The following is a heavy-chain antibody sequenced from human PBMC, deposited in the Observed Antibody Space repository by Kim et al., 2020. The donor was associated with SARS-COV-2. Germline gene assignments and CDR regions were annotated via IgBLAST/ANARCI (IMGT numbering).Heavy chain of an antibody. CDR2: IWYDGSNK. Sequence: GGSLRLSCAASGFTFSSYGMHWVRQAPGKGLEWVAVIWYDGSNKYYADSVKGRFTISRDNSKNTLYLQMNSLRAEDTAVYYCARESDSDTAMATYYFDYWGQGTLVTVSS. J-gene: IGHJ4*02. D-gene: IGHD5-18*01. CDR1: GFTFSSYG. CDR3: ARESDSDTAMATYYFDY. V-gene: IGHV3-33*01.